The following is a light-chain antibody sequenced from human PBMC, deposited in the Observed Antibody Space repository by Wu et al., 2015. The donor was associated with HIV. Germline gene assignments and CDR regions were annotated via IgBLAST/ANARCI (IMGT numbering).Light chain of an antibody. CDR1: QDISIF. J-gene: IGKJ1*01. V-gene: IGKV1-13*02. CDR2: GAS. CDR3: QQSFSNLWT. Sequence: AIQLTQSPSSLSASLGDRVTITCRASQDISIFLAWYQQKPGKAPKLLIYGASTLQSDVPSRFSGSGSGTDFSLTISGLQPDDFATYYCQQSFSNLWTFGPGTKVEV.